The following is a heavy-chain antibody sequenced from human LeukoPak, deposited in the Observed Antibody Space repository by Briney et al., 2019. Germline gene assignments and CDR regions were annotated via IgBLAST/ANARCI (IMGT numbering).Heavy chain of an antibody. V-gene: IGHV3-9*03. D-gene: IGHD3-22*01. CDR1: GFTFDDYA. CDR3: AKGLEVTMIVVPGVWGAFDI. CDR2: ISWNSGSI. J-gene: IGHJ3*02. Sequence: GGSLRLSCAASGFTFDDYAMHWVRQAPGKGLEWVSGISWNSGSIGYADSVKGRFTISRDNAKNSLYLQMNSLRAEDMALYYCAKGLEVTMIVVPGVWGAFDIWGQGTMVTVSS.